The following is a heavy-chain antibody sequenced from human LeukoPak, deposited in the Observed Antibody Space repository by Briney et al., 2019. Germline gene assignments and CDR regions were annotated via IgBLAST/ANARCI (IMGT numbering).Heavy chain of an antibody. CDR1: GYTFTRYY. J-gene: IGHJ4*02. Sequence: ASVKVSCKASGYTFTRYYIDWVRQAPGQGLEWMGVINPSGGSTRYAQKFQGRVTMTGDPSTRTVYMELSSLTSDDTAVYYCARGTTDAYWGQGTPVTVS. D-gene: IGHD1-1*01. CDR3: ARGTTDAY. CDR2: INPSGGST. V-gene: IGHV1-46*01.